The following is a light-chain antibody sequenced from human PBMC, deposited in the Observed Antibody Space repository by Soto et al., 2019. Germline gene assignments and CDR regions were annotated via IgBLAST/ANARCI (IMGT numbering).Light chain of an antibody. V-gene: IGKV3-15*01. CDR1: QSVSSN. Sequence: EIVMTQSPATLSVSPGERATLSCRASQSVSSNLAWYQQKPGHAPSLLIYGASTRATGIPARFSGSGSGTEVTLTISSLQSEDFAVYYYQQYNNWPPVTFGQGTKVEIK. CDR2: GAS. J-gene: IGKJ2*01. CDR3: QQYNNWPPVT.